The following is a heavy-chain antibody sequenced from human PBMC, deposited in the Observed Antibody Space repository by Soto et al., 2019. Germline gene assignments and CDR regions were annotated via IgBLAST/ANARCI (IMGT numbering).Heavy chain of an antibody. V-gene: IGHV3-30-3*01. Sequence: GGSLRLSCAASGFTFSAYAIHWVRQAPGKGLEWVAVISFDGGNKYYADSVKGRFTISRDNSKNTLYLQMNSLRPEDTALYYCARDGLGGSYYSFDYWGQGTLVTVSS. D-gene: IGHD1-26*01. J-gene: IGHJ4*02. CDR1: GFTFSAYA. CDR3: ARDGLGGSYYSFDY. CDR2: ISFDGGNK.